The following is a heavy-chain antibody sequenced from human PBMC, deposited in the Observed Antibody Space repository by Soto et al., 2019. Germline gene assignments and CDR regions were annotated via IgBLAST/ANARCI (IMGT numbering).Heavy chain of an antibody. V-gene: IGHV4-4*07. CDR3: ARGYSSSWYSSAKYGMDV. J-gene: IGHJ6*02. D-gene: IGHD6-13*01. CDR2: IYTSGST. Sequence: SETLSLTCTVSGGSISSYYWSWIRQPAGKGLEWIGRIYTSGSTNYNPSLKSRVTMSVDTSKNQFSLKLSSVTAADTAVYYCARGYSSSWYSSAKYGMDVWGQGTTVTVSS. CDR1: GGSISSYY.